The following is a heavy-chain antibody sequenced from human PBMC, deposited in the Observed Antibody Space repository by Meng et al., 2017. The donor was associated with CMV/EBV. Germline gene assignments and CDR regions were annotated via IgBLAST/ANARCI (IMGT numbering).Heavy chain of an antibody. Sequence: GESLKISCKASGYTFTGYYMHWVRQAPGQGLEWMGWINPNSGGTNYAQKFQGRVTMTRDTSISTAYMELSRLRSDDTAVYYCARGHPQGQLAYYYYGMDVWGQGTTVTVSS. J-gene: IGHJ6*02. CDR3: ARGHPQGQLAYYYYGMDV. V-gene: IGHV1-2*02. CDR1: GYTFTGYY. CDR2: INPNSGGT. D-gene: IGHD6-6*01.